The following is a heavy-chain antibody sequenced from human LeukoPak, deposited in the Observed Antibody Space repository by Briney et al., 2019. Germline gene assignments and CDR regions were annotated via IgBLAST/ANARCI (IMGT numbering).Heavy chain of an antibody. J-gene: IGHJ4*02. CDR2: VFFQNT. D-gene: IGHD1-26*01. Sequence: RPSETLSLTCSVSAGSIASSTHLWGWIRQTPGEGLEWIGSVFFQNTYYNPSLRSRVSISVDTSKSQFSLDLRSVTGADTALYYCARHRGSTGFFDFWGRGIVVTVSS. V-gene: IGHV4-39*01. CDR3: ARHRGSTGFFDF. CDR1: AGSIASSTHL.